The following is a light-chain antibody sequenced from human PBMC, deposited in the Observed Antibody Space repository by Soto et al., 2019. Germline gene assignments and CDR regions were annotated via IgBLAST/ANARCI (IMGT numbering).Light chain of an antibody. CDR2: RAS. CDR1: QSVSSD. V-gene: IGKV3-15*01. CDR3: QQYNSWPIT. J-gene: IGKJ5*01. Sequence: EIVMTQSPATLSVSPGERATLSCRASQSVSSDLAWYQQNPGEGPRLLVYRASTRTLGIPARFSGSESGTEFTLTISSLQSEDVAVYYCQQYNSWPITFGQGTRLEI.